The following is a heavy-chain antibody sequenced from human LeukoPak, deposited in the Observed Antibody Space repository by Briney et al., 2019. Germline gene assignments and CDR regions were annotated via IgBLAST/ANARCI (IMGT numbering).Heavy chain of an antibody. J-gene: IGHJ4*02. CDR3: ARGWISGAISEHYFEN. CDR1: GGTFSSYA. V-gene: IGHV1-69*05. Sequence: PQASVKVSCKASGGTFSSYAISWVRQAPGQGLEWMGGIIPIFGTANYAQKFQGRVTITTDESTSTAYMELSSLRSEDTAVYYCARGWISGAISEHYFENWGQGTLVTVSS. CDR2: IIPIFGTA. D-gene: IGHD4-23*01.